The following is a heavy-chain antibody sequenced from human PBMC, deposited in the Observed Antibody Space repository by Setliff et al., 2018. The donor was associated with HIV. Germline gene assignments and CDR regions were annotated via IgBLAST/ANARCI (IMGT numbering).Heavy chain of an antibody. J-gene: IGHJ6*02. CDR3: AREIWGQVAHVPYGMDV. V-gene: IGHV4-4*07. CDR2: IYTSGST. CDR1: GGSISSYY. D-gene: IGHD5-12*01. Sequence: SETLSLTCTVSGGSISSYYWSWIRQPAGKGLEWIGRIYTSGSTNYNPSLKSRVTMSVDTSKNQFSLKLSSVTAADAAVYYCAREIWGQVAHVPYGMDVWGQGTTVTVSS.